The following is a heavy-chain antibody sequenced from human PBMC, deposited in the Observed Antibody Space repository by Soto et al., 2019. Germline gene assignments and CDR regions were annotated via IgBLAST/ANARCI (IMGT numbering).Heavy chain of an antibody. D-gene: IGHD3-10*01. Sequence: EVQLVQSGAEVKKPGESLKISCKGSRYSFTNYWIAWVRQMPGKGLEWMGIIYPGDSDSRYSPSFQGQVTISADKSISTAYLQGSRLKASDTAIYYCARPRSGSYRLDYYGMDVWGQGTTVNVSS. V-gene: IGHV5-51*01. CDR1: RYSFTNYW. J-gene: IGHJ6*02. CDR3: ARPRSGSYRLDYYGMDV. CDR2: IYPGDSDS.